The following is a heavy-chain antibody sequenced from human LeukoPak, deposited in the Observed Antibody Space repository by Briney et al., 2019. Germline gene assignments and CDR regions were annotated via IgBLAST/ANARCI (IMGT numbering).Heavy chain of an antibody. CDR3: AKTRHDISNLDS. Sequence: GGSLRLSCAVSGFGFRNYAMTWVRQAPGKGREWISSLSGNNVDTYTADSVKGRFTISRDNSTDTLYLQLDSLRAEDTAVYYCAKTRHDISNLDSWGLGTLVTVSS. D-gene: IGHD6-6*01. J-gene: IGHJ4*02. CDR2: LSGNNVDT. V-gene: IGHV3-23*01. CDR1: GFGFRNYA.